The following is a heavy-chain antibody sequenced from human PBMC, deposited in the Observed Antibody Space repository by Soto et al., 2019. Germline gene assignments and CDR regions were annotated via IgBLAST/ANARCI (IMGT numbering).Heavy chain of an antibody. CDR3: AREVGGNNYIFDY. J-gene: IGHJ4*02. Sequence: QAQLVQSGAEVKKPGSSVKVSCKASGGTFSSYTISWVRQAPGQGLEWMGRIIPIVGIVNYAQKFQDRVTITADKSTSTAYMELSSLRYEDTALYYCAREVGGNNYIFDYLGQGTLVTVSS. CDR2: IIPIVGIV. D-gene: IGHD1-26*01. V-gene: IGHV1-69*08. CDR1: GGTFSSYT.